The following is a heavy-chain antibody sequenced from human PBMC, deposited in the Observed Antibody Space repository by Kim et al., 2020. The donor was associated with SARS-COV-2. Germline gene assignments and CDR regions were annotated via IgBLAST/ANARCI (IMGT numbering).Heavy chain of an antibody. CDR3: AKRSGVWSGYFDY. J-gene: IGHJ4*02. Sequence: YYADSATRRYTINRDTAKNTLYLQMHSLRAEDTAVYYCAKRSGVWSGYFDYWGQGSVVTVSS. V-gene: IGHV3-23*01. D-gene: IGHD3-3*01.